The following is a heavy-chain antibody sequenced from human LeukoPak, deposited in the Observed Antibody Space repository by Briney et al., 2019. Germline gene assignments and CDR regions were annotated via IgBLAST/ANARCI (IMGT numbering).Heavy chain of an antibody. J-gene: IGHJ3*02. CDR3: ARDESPGDNNGWYDAFDI. V-gene: IGHV3-7*01. D-gene: IGHD6-19*01. CDR1: GFTFSRYW. Sequence: GGSLRLSCAASGFTFSRYWMTWVRQAPGKGLEWVANIKGDGSKINYADSVRGRFTISRDDAKSSLYLQMNRLRAEDTALYYCARDESPGDNNGWYDAFDIWGQGTMVTVSS. CDR2: IKGDGSKI.